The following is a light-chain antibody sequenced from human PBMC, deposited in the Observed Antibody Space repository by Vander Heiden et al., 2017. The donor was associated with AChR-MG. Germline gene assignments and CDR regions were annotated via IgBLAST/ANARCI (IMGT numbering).Light chain of an antibody. CDR1: QNINSY. J-gene: IGKJ1*01. CDR3: QQSDSAPRT. Sequence: DIQMTQSPSSLSASVGDRVTITFRASQNINSYLNWYQQKPGKAPNLLIYAASNLQSGVPSRFSGSESGTDFTLTISSLQPEDVATYYCQQSDSAPRTFGRGTKVEIK. CDR2: AAS. V-gene: IGKV1-39*01.